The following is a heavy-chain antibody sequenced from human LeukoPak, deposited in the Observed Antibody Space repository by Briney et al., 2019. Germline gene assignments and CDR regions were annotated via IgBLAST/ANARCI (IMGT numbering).Heavy chain of an antibody. CDR2: INSGGSST. CDR3: ARGGDYPFDY. CDR1: GFTFSSYW. Sequence: QPGGSLRLSCAASGFTFSSYWMHWVRQVPGKGLVWVSRINSGGSSTSHADSVKGRFTISRDNAKSTLYLQMNSLRAEDTAVYYCARGGDYPFDYWGQGTLVTVSS. V-gene: IGHV3-74*01. J-gene: IGHJ4*02. D-gene: IGHD4-17*01.